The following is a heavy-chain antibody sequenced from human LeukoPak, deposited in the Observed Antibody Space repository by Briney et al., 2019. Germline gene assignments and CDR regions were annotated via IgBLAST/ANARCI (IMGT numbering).Heavy chain of an antibody. CDR3: ARLRHRLTIYD. CDR2: IYYSGST. CDR1: GGSISSSSYY. Sequence: SSETLSLTCTVSGGSISSSSYYWGWIRQPPGKGPEWIGSIYYSGSTYYNPSLKSRVTISVDTSKNQFSLKLSSVTAADTAVYYCARLRHRLTIYDWGQGTLVTVSS. J-gene: IGHJ4*02. D-gene: IGHD6-25*01. V-gene: IGHV4-39*01.